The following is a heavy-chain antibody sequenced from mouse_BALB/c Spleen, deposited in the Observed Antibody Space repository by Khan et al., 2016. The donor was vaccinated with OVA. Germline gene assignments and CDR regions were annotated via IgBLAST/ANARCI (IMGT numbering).Heavy chain of an antibody. CDR3: ARENYYGRTCCAMDY. V-gene: IGHV1S41*01. D-gene: IGHD1-1*01. CDR1: GYTFTSYW. J-gene: IGHJ4*01. Sequence: DLVKPGASVKLSCKASGYTFTSYWMNWIKQRPGQGLEWIGRIAPGSGSSTYNEMFKGKATLTLDTSSSTAYIQLSSLSSEDSAVYFCARENYYGRTCCAMDYWGQGTPVTVSA. CDR2: IAPGSGSS.